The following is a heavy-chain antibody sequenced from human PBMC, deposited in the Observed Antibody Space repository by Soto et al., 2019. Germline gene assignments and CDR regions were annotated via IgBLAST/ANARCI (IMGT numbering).Heavy chain of an antibody. CDR3: ARGSSRSWLSNWFDP. V-gene: IGHV1-3*01. D-gene: IGHD6-13*01. CDR2: INAGNGNT. J-gene: IGHJ5*02. Sequence: ASVKVSCKASGYTFTSYAMHWVRQAPGQRLEWMGWINAGNGNTKYSQKFQGRVTITRDTSASTAYMELSSLRSEDTAVYYCARGSSRSWLSNWFDPWGQGTLVTVSS. CDR1: GYTFTSYA.